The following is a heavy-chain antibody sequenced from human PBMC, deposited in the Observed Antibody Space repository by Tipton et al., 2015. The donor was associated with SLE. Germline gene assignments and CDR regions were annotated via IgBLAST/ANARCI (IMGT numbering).Heavy chain of an antibody. CDR3: ARDLLYSSSHYYYYYMDV. Sequence: SLRLSCAASGFTFSSYWMSWVRQAPGKGLEWVANIKQDGSEKYYVDSVKGRFTISRDNAKNSLYLQMNSLRAEDTAVYYCARDLLYSSSHYYYYYMDVWGKGTTVTVSS. CDR1: GFTFSSYW. J-gene: IGHJ6*03. D-gene: IGHD6-13*01. V-gene: IGHV3-7*03. CDR2: IKQDGSEK.